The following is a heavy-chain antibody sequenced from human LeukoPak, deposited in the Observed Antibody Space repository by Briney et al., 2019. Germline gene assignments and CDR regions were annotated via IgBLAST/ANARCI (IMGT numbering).Heavy chain of an antibody. CDR2: IFPDDSDT. D-gene: IGHD3-10*01. J-gene: IGHJ4*02. V-gene: IGHV5-51*01. CDR1: GYTFSTYW. Sequence: GESLKISCKGSGYTFSTYWIGWVRQMPGKGLEWMGIIFPDDSDTRYSPSFQGQVTISADKSSSTAYLQWSSLKASDTAMYYCTIRGDPWNYFDYWGQGTLVTVSS. CDR3: TIRGDPWNYFDY.